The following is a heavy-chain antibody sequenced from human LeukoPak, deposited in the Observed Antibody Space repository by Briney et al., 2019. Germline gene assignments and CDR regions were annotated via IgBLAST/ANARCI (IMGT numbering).Heavy chain of an antibody. Sequence: AGGSLRLSCAASGNYWMHWVRQAPGKGLVWVSHINSDGSSTTYADSVKGRFTISRDNAKNTLYLQMNSLRAEDTAVYYCASGGGYVIDYGMDVWGQGTTVTVSS. CDR1: GNYW. J-gene: IGHJ6*02. D-gene: IGHD1-26*01. CDR3: ASGGGYVIDYGMDV. CDR2: INSDGSST. V-gene: IGHV3-74*01.